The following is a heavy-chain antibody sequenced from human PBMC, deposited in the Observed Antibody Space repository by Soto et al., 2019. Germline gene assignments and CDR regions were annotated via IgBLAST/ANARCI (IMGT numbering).Heavy chain of an antibody. CDR1: GGSFSGYY. J-gene: IGHJ4*02. V-gene: IGHV4-34*01. D-gene: IGHD3-16*02. CDR3: ARGSSLHLGELSWYLDY. Sequence: SETLSLTCAVYGGSFSGYYWSWIRQPPGKGLEWIGEINHSGSTNYNPSLKSRVTISVDTSKNQFSLKLSSVTAADTAVYYCARGSSLHLGELSWYLDYWGQGTLVTVSS. CDR2: INHSGST.